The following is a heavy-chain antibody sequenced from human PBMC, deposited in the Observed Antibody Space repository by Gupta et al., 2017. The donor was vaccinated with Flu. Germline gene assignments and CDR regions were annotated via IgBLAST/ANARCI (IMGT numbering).Heavy chain of an antibody. D-gene: IGHD3-22*01. Sequence: QVQLVQSGAEVKKPGSSVKISCKASGGTFSSHAISWVRQAPGHGLEWMGGIIPKFETPNYAQKFQDRVTITADKSTSTAYMELSSLRSEDTAVYYCARDYDGTGTYYYYYFGMDVWGQGTTVTVSS. CDR3: ARDYDGTGTYYYYYFGMDV. CDR2: IIPKFETP. V-gene: IGHV1-69*06. CDR1: GGTFSSHA. J-gene: IGHJ6*02.